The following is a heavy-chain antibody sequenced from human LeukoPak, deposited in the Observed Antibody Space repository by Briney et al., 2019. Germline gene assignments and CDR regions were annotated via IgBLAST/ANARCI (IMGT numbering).Heavy chain of an antibody. Sequence: GGSLGFSCAVSGFAFSSYAMSWVRQAPGKGLEWVSAISGSGGSAYYADSVKGRFTISRDSSKNTLHLQMNSLRAEDTAVYYCARHSLGSYYYDMDVWGQGTTVTVSS. CDR1: GFAFSSYA. CDR2: ISGSGGSA. V-gene: IGHV3-23*01. CDR3: ARHSLGSYYYDMDV. D-gene: IGHD2-15*01. J-gene: IGHJ6*02.